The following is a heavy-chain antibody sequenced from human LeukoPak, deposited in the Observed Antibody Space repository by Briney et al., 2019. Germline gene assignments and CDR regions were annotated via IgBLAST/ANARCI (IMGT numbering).Heavy chain of an antibody. Sequence: PGGSLRLSCAASGFTFSTYTMNWVRQAPGKGLEWVSSISSSTSYIYYADSAKGRFTISRDNAKNSLYLQMNSLRAEDTAVYYCARENSGSYYQFDYWGQGTLVTVSS. CDR3: ARENSGSYYQFDY. J-gene: IGHJ4*02. CDR1: GFTFSTYT. CDR2: ISSSTSYI. D-gene: IGHD1-26*01. V-gene: IGHV3-21*01.